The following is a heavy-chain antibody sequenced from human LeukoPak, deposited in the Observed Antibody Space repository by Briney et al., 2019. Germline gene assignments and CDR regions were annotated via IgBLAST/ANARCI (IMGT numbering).Heavy chain of an antibody. J-gene: IGHJ4*02. CDR1: GGSISSGGYY. V-gene: IGHV4-31*03. Sequence: SQTLSLTCTVSGGSISSGGYYWSWIRQHPGKGLEWIGYIYYSGSTYYNPSLKSRVTISVDTSKNQFSLKLSSVTAADTAVYYCARGGGSSSWYYFDYWGQGTLVTVSS. D-gene: IGHD6-13*01. CDR3: ARGGGSSSWYYFDY. CDR2: IYYSGST.